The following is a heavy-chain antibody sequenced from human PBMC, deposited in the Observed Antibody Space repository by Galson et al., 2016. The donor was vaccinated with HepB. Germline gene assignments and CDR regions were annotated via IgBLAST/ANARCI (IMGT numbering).Heavy chain of an antibody. Sequence: SLRLSCAASGFTFSSYAMDWVRQAPGKGLEWVSAISGSGGSTYYAESVKGRFTISRDNSKNTLFLQMNSLRAEDTAIYYCAKDRVFWSGSMDYWGQGTLVTVSS. J-gene: IGHJ4*02. CDR3: AKDRVFWSGSMDY. CDR2: ISGSGGST. CDR1: GFTFSSYA. V-gene: IGHV3-23*01. D-gene: IGHD3-3*01.